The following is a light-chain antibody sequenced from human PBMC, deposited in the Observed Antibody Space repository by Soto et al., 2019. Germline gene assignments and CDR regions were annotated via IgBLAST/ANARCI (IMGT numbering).Light chain of an antibody. J-gene: IGKJ4*01. CDR3: QHYAL. Sequence: DIQMTQSPSSLSASVGDRVTITCQASQDISNYLNWYQQKPGKAPKLLIYDASNLETGVPSRFSGSGSGTDFTFTISSLQPEDIATCYCQHYALFGGGTKVDIK. CDR2: DAS. CDR1: QDISNY. V-gene: IGKV1-33*01.